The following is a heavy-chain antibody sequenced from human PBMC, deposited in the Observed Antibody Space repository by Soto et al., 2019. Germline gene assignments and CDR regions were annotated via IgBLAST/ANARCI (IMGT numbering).Heavy chain of an antibody. D-gene: IGHD5-18*01. CDR2: IYYSGST. V-gene: IGHV4-59*01. Sequence: LSLTCTVSGGSISSYYWIWIRQPPGKGLEWIGYIYYSGSTNYNPSLKSRVTISVDTSKNQFSLKLSSVTAADTAVYYCARDLEDTAMAFDYWGQGTLVTVSS. J-gene: IGHJ4*02. CDR3: ARDLEDTAMAFDY. CDR1: GGSISSYY.